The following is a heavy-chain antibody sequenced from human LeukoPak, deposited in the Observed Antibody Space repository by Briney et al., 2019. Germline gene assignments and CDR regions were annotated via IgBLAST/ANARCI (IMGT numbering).Heavy chain of an antibody. J-gene: IGHJ5*02. V-gene: IGHV3-30*02. Sequence: PGGSLRLSCAASGFTFSSYGMHWVRQAPGKGLEWVAFIRYDGSNKYYADSVKGRFTISRDNSKNTLYLQMNSLRAEDTAVYYCAKYNWNDEGIWFDPWGQGTLVTVSS. CDR1: GFTFSSYG. CDR3: AKYNWNDEGIWFDP. D-gene: IGHD1-1*01. CDR2: IRYDGSNK.